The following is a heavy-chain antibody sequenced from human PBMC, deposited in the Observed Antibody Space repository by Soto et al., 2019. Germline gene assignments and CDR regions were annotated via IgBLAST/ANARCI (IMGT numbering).Heavy chain of an antibody. J-gene: IGHJ4*02. CDR2: IIPLFGTA. CDR3: ARDRSMDGYNSRSFDY. CDR1: GGTFSSFG. V-gene: IGHV1-69*01. D-gene: IGHD5-12*01. Sequence: QVQLVQSGAEVKKPGSSVKVSCKASGGTFSSFGFNWVRQAPGQGLEWMGGIIPLFGTANYAEKFQGRVTISADEGTSTASMELIGLRSEDTAIYYCARDRSMDGYNSRSFDYWGQGIMVTDS.